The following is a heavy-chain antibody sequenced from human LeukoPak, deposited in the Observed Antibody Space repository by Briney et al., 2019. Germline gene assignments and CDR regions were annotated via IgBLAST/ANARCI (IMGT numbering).Heavy chain of an antibody. CDR2: IIPIFGTA. D-gene: IGHD3-10*01. CDR1: GGTFSSYA. Sequence: SVTVSCKASGGTFSSYAISWVREAPGQGLEGMGGIIPIFGTANYAQKFQGGVTITTDESTSTAYMEMSSLRSEDTAVYYCASLPTDYYGSGSYYNGGYWGQGTLVTVSS. CDR3: ASLPTDYYGSGSYYNGGY. J-gene: IGHJ4*02. V-gene: IGHV1-69*05.